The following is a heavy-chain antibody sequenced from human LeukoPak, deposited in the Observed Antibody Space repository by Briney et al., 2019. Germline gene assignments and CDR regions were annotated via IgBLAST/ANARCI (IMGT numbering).Heavy chain of an antibody. CDR2: ISPDGNRE. V-gene: IGHV3-7*01. CDR1: GLTFSSYW. CDR3: ASTFPYWSSGSCAL. D-gene: IGHD2-2*01. J-gene: IGHJ4*02. Sequence: TGGSLRLSCAASGLTFSSYWMTWVRQGPGKGLEWVATISPDGNRENYVDSVKGRFSISRDNAKNSLFLHMRSLRAEDTAMYYRASTFPYWSSGSCALGGEGTLVTVSS.